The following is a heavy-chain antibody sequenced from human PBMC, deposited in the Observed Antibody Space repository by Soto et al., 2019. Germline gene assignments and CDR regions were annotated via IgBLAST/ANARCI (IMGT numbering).Heavy chain of an antibody. V-gene: IGHV1-69*01. CDR2: LIPVFGAA. CDR1: GGTFSNYA. Sequence: QVRLVQSGAEVKRPESSVKVSCKASGGTFSNYAITWVRQAPGQGLEWMGGLIPVFGAANYAQKFQGRVTFTAEESTRTAVMELSSVRFEDAAVYYCARTGEQQCTVNSCDAYYCYGVDVWGEGDTVTVSS. CDR3: ARTGEQQCTVNSCDAYYCYGVDV. D-gene: IGHD2-2*01. J-gene: IGHJ6*04.